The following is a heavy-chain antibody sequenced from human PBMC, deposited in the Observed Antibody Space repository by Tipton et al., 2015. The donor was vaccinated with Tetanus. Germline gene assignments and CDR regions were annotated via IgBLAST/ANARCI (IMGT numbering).Heavy chain of an antibody. CDR2: ISSSSTYI. J-gene: IGHJ4*02. D-gene: IGHD3-9*01. V-gene: IGHV3-21*01. Sequence: SLRLSCAASGFTFSSYWMSWVRQAPGKGLEWVSSISSSSTYIYYADSLRGRFTISRDNAKNSLSLQLNSLRAEDTAVYYCARVAPDFLTGSPDYWGQGTLVTVSS. CDR3: ARVAPDFLTGSPDY. CDR1: GFTFSSYW.